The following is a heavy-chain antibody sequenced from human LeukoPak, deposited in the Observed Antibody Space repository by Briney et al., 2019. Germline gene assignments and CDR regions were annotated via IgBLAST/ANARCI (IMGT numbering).Heavy chain of an antibody. CDR2: FDPGDGET. D-gene: IGHD2-15*01. CDR1: GYTLTELS. CDR3: ARGWGYCSGGSCLGHDAFDI. Sequence: ASVKVSCKVSGYTLTELSMHWVRQAPGKGLEWMGGFDPGDGETIYAQKFQGRVTMTRDTSTSTVYMELSSLRSEDTAVYYCARGWGYCSGGSCLGHDAFDIWGQGTMVTVSS. V-gene: IGHV1-24*01. J-gene: IGHJ3*02.